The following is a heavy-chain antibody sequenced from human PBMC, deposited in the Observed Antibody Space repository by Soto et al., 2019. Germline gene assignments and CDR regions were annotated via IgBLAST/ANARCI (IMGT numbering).Heavy chain of an antibody. V-gene: IGHV3-7*05. CDR1: GFTFSSYW. CDR2: IKQDGSEK. D-gene: IGHD6-13*01. J-gene: IGHJ6*02. CDR3: ARDKVAAAGTWTQKKGSYGMDV. Sequence: GGSLRLSCAASGFTFSSYWMSWVRQAPGKGLEWVANIKQDGSEKYYVDSVKGRFTISRDNAKNSLYLQMNSLRAEDTAVYYCARDKVAAAGTWTQKKGSYGMDVWGQGTTVTVSS.